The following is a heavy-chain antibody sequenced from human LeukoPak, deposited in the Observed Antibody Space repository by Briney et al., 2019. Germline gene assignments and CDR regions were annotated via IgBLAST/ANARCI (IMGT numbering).Heavy chain of an antibody. D-gene: IGHD1-1*01. CDR3: VKGLVQTTMSYSIDY. V-gene: IGHV3-30*18. CDR1: GFTFSSYD. J-gene: IGHJ4*02. Sequence: PGGSLRLSCAASGFTFSSYDMHWVRQAPGKGLEWVAVISYDGSNKYYADSVKGRFTISRDNSKNTLYLQMNSLRAEDTAVYYCVKGLVQTTMSYSIDYWGQGALVTVSS. CDR2: ISYDGSNK.